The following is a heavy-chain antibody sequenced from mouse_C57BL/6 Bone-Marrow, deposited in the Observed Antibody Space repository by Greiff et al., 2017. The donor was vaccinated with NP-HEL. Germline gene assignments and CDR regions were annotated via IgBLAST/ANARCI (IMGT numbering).Heavy chain of an antibody. CDR1: GYSFTGYY. CDR2: INPSTGGT. Sequence: EVQLQESGPELVKPGASVKISCKASGYSFTGYYMNWVKQSPEKSLEWIGEINPSTGGTTYNQKFKAKATLTVDKSSSTAYMQLKSLTSEDSAVYYCVRLRRRSYAMDYWGKGTSVTVSS. V-gene: IGHV1-42*01. J-gene: IGHJ4*01. CDR3: VRLRRRSYAMDY. D-gene: IGHD2-12*01.